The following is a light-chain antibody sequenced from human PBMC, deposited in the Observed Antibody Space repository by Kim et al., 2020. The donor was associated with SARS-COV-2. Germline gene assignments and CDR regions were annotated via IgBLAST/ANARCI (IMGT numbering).Light chain of an antibody. J-gene: IGLJ2*01. CDR2: RNN. CDR3: ATWDDRHVV. CDR1: SSTNGKNF. Sequence: PGRRVTIDCSGTSSTNGKNFVCWYQQLPGAAPKLLIYRNNQLPSGGPDRFSGSKSGASASLAISGLRSEDEADYYCATWDDRHVVFGGGTQLTVL. V-gene: IGLV1-47*01.